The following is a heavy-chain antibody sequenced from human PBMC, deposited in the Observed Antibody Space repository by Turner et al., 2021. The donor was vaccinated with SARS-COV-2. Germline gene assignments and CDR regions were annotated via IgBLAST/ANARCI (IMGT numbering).Heavy chain of an antibody. CDR1: GFTFDDYA. CDR3: ARDRGGYSDY. Sequence: EVQLVESGGGLVQPGRSLRLSCAASGFTFDDYAMHWVRQAPGKGLEWVSGISWNSGSIGYADSVKGRFTISRDNAKNTLYLQMNSLRAEDTAVYYCARDRGGYSDYWGQGTLVTVSS. V-gene: IGHV3-9*01. CDR2: ISWNSGSI. J-gene: IGHJ4*02. D-gene: IGHD3-10*01.